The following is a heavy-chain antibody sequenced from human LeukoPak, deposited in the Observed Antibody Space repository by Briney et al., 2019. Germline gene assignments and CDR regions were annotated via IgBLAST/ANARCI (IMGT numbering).Heavy chain of an antibody. V-gene: IGHV3-7*01. CDR2: IKKDGSEK. Sequence: GGSLRLSCAASGFTFSSYWMSWVRQAPGKGLEWVANIKKDGSEKYYVDSVKGRFTISRDNAKNSLYLQMNSLRAEDTAVYYCASAPGYYDMLTGYLYYFDYWGQGTLVTVSS. J-gene: IGHJ4*02. CDR3: ASAPGYYDMLTGYLYYFDY. CDR1: GFTFSSYW. D-gene: IGHD3-9*01.